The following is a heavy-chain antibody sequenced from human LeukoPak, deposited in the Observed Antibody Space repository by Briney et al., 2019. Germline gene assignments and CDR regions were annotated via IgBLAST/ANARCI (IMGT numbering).Heavy chain of an antibody. V-gene: IGHV1-69*13. Sequence: SVKVSCKASGYTFTGYYMHWVRQAPGQGLEWMGGIIPIFGTANYAQKFQGRVTITADESTSTAYMELSSLRSEDTAVYYCARYYGSDEIYGMDVWGQGTTVTVSS. CDR1: GYTFTGYY. D-gene: IGHD3-10*01. CDR2: IIPIFGTA. CDR3: ARYYGSDEIYGMDV. J-gene: IGHJ6*02.